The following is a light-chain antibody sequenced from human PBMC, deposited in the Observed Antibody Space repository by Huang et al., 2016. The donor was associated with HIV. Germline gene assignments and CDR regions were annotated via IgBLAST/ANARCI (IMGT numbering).Light chain of an antibody. CDR1: QSLLHRNGNNY. CDR2: VAS. Sequence: EIVMTQSPLSLSVTPGEPASISCRSSQSLLHRNGNNYLDWYLQKPGQSPQLLIYVASSRASGIPDRFNGSGSGTDFTLKISRVEAEDVGVYYCMQALQTPLTFGGGTKVEVK. J-gene: IGKJ4*01. V-gene: IGKV2-28*01. CDR3: MQALQTPLT.